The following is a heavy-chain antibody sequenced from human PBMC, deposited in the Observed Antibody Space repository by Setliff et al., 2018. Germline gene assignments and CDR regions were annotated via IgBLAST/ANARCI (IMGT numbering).Heavy chain of an antibody. D-gene: IGHD3-3*01. V-gene: IGHV1-18*01. CDR3: ARDYYDFWSGYLAGDDAFDI. CDR1: GYTFTSYG. J-gene: IGHJ3*02. CDR2: ISAYNGNT. Sequence: ASVKVSCKASGYTFTSYGISWVRQAPGQGLEWMGWISAYNGNTNYSQKFQGRVTITRDTSASTAYMELSSLRSEDTAVYYCARDYYDFWSGYLAGDDAFDIWGQGTMVTVSS.